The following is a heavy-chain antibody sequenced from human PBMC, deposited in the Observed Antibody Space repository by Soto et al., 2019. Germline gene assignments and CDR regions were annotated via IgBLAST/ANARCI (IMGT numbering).Heavy chain of an antibody. V-gene: IGHV1-18*04. CDR1: GYTFTSYG. Sequence: ASVKVSCKASGYTFTSYGISWVRQAPGRGLEWMGWISAYNGNTNYAQKLQGRVTMTTDTSTSTAYMELRSLRSDDTAVYYCARVVVVVPAAIKGWFDPWGQGTLVTVSS. J-gene: IGHJ5*02. CDR3: ARVVVVVPAAIKGWFDP. D-gene: IGHD2-2*02. CDR2: ISAYNGNT.